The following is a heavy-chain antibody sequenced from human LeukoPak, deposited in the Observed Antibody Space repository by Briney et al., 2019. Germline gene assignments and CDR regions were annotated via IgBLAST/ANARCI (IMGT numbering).Heavy chain of an antibody. D-gene: IGHD3-3*01. J-gene: IGHJ4*02. CDR1: GFTFSSYA. V-gene: IGHV3-23*01. Sequence: SGGSLRLSCAASGFTFSSYAMSWVRQAPGKGLEWVSAISGSGGSTYYADSVKGRLTISRDNSKNTLYLQMNSLRAEDTAVYYCAKKWIFGVVIKGLIDYWGQGTLVTVSS. CDR2: ISGSGGST. CDR3: AKKWIFGVVIKGLIDY.